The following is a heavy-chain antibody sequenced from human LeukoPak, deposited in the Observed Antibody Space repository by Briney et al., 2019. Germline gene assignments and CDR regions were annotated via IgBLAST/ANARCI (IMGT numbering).Heavy chain of an antibody. CDR3: ARHSSSVRVWFDP. J-gene: IGHJ5*02. CDR1: GASISSYY. V-gene: IGHV4-59*08. D-gene: IGHD6-13*01. Sequence: KTSETLSLTCTVSGASISSYYWGWIRQPPGKGLEWIGYTYYSGNPNYNPSLKSRVTISVDTSKSQFSLNLTSVTAADTAVYYCARHSSSVRVWFDPWGQGTLVTVSS. CDR2: TYYSGNP.